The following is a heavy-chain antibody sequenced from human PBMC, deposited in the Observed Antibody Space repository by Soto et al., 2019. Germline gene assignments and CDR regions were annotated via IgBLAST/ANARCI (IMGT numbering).Heavy chain of an antibody. D-gene: IGHD3-22*01. V-gene: IGHV4-34*01. Sequence: KASETLSLTCAVYGGSFSGYYWSWIRQPPGKGLEWIGEINHSGSTNYNPSLKSRVTISVDTSKNQFSLKLSSVTAADTAVYYCARRSGRGLYYYDSSGYHPSFDYWGQGTLVTVSS. CDR1: GGSFSGYY. J-gene: IGHJ4*02. CDR2: INHSGST. CDR3: ARRSGRGLYYYDSSGYHPSFDY.